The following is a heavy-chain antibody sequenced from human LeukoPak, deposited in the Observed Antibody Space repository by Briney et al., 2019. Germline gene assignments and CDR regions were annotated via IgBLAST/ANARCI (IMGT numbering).Heavy chain of an antibody. Sequence: GGSLRLSCSASGFTFSSYAMHWVRQAPGKGLEYVSAISSNGGSTYYADSVKGRFTISRDNSKNTLYLQMSSLRAEDTAVYYCVKDRCSSTSCIGYFQHWGQGTLVTVSS. CDR2: ISSNGGST. CDR3: VKDRCSSTSCIGYFQH. V-gene: IGHV3-64D*06. J-gene: IGHJ1*01. D-gene: IGHD2-2*01. CDR1: GFTFSSYA.